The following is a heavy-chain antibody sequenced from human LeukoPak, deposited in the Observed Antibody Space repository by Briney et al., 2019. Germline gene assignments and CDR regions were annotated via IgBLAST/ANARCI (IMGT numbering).Heavy chain of an antibody. D-gene: IGHD3-10*01. J-gene: IGHJ5*02. CDR3: ARVRLWFGTDWFDP. V-gene: IGHV4-59*08. Sequence: SETLSLTCTVSGGSISSSYWGWIRQPPGKGLEWIGYIYYSGSTNYNPSLKSRVTISVDTSKNQFSLKLSSVTAADTAVYYCARVRLWFGTDWFDPWGQGTLVTVSS. CDR1: GGSISSSY. CDR2: IYYSGST.